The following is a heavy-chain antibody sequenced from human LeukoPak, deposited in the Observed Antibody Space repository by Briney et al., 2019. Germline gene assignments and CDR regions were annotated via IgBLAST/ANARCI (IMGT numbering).Heavy chain of an antibody. CDR2: INPNSGGT. J-gene: IGHJ4*02. V-gene: IGHV1-2*02. CDR1: GYTFTGYY. Sequence: ASVKVSCKASGYTFTGYYMHWVRQAPGQGLEWMGWINPNSGGTNYAQKFQGRVTMTRDTSISTAYMELSRLRSDDTAVYYCARGIAVAGTGPPVSPGSFDYWGQGTLVTVSS. CDR3: ARGIAVAGTGPPVSPGSFDY. D-gene: IGHD6-19*01.